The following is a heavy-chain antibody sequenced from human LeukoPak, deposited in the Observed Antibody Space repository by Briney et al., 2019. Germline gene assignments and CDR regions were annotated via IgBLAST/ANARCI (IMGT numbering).Heavy chain of an antibody. CDR3: ARLLGYCSGGSCYTTDDAFDI. V-gene: IGHV3-7*01. CDR1: GFTFSSYW. J-gene: IGHJ3*02. Sequence: GGSLRLSCVASGFTFSSYWMSWVRQAPGKGLEWVANIKEEGSEKYYVDSVKGRFTISRDNAKNSLDLQMNSLRAEDTAVYYCARLLGYCSGGSCYTTDDAFDIWGQGTMVTVSS. D-gene: IGHD2-15*01. CDR2: IKEEGSEK.